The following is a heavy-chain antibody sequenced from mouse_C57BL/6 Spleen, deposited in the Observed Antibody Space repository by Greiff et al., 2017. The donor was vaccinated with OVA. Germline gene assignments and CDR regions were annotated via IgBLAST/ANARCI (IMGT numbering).Heavy chain of an antibody. CDR3: ARFYDYALDY. J-gene: IGHJ2*01. V-gene: IGHV1-59*01. CDR2: IDPSDSYT. Sequence: QVQLQQPGAELVRPGTSVKLSCKASGYTFTSYWLHWVKQRPGQGLAWIGVIDPSDSYTNYNPKFKGKATLTVDTSSSTAYMQLSSLTSEDSAVYYCARFYDYALDYWGQGTTLTVSS. CDR1: GYTFTSYW. D-gene: IGHD2-4*01.